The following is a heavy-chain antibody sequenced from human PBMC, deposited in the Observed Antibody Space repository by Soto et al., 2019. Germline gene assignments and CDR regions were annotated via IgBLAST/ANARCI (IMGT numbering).Heavy chain of an antibody. Sequence: QVPLVQSGAEVKKPGASVKVACKASGYTFTSYGISWVRQAPGQGLEWMGWISAYNGNTNYAQKLQGRVTMTTHTATSRAYMELRSLRSDDTAVYYCARDFPGAIVGATPPTDYWGQGTLVTVSS. J-gene: IGHJ4*02. D-gene: IGHD1-26*01. CDR1: GYTFTSYG. V-gene: IGHV1-18*01. CDR3: ARDFPGAIVGATPPTDY. CDR2: ISAYNGNT.